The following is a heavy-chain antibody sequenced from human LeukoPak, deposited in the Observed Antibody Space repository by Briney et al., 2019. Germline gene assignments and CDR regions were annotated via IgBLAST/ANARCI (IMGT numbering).Heavy chain of an antibody. D-gene: IGHD1-26*01. CDR3: ARVVVGAIDY. CDR1: GGSISSYY. V-gene: IGHV4-59*01. Sequence: SETLSLTCTVSGGSISSYYWSWIRQPPGKGLEWIGYIYYSGSTNYNPSLKSRVTISVDTSKNQFSLKLSSVTAADTAVYYCARVVVGAIDYWGQGTLVTVSS. CDR2: IYYSGST. J-gene: IGHJ4*02.